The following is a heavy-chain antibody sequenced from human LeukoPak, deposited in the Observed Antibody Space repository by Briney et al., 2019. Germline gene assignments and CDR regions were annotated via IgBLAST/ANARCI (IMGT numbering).Heavy chain of an antibody. CDR3: ARVPIIAALDY. J-gene: IGHJ4*02. D-gene: IGHD6-13*01. CDR2: ISSSSSTI. Sequence: GGSLRLSCAASGFTFSSYSMNWVRQAPGKGLEWVSYISSSSSTIYYADSVKGRFTISRDNAKNSLYLQMNSLRAEDTAVYYCARVPIIAALDYWGQRTLVTVSS. V-gene: IGHV3-48*04. CDR1: GFTFSSYS.